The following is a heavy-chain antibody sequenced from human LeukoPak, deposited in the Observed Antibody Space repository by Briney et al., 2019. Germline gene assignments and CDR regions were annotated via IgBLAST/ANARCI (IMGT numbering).Heavy chain of an antibody. J-gene: IGHJ6*03. V-gene: IGHV4-34*01. D-gene: IGHD3-16*01. CDR1: GGSFGGYY. Sequence: SETLSLTCAVYGGSFGGYYWSWIRQPPGKGLEWIGEINHSGSTNYNPSLKSRVTISVDTSKNQFSLKLSSVTAADTAVHYCARVTGALATFYYYYMDVWGKGTTVTVSS. CDR3: ARVTGALATFYYYYMDV. CDR2: INHSGST.